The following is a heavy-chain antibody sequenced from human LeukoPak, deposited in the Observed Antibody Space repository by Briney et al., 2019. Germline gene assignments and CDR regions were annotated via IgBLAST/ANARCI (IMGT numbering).Heavy chain of an antibody. CDR2: INPNSGGT. Sequence: ASVKVSCKASGYTFTGYYMHWVRQAPGQGLEWMGWINPNSGGTNYAQKFQGWVTMTRDTSISTAYMGLSRLRSDDTAVYYCARDTSIFGVATEFDYWGQGTLVTVSS. V-gene: IGHV1-2*04. CDR3: ARDTSIFGVATEFDY. J-gene: IGHJ4*02. CDR1: GYTFTGYY. D-gene: IGHD3-3*01.